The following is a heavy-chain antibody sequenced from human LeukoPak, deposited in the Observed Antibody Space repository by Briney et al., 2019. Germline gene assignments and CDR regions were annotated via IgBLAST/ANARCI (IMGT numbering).Heavy chain of an antibody. CDR3: AKDDSLRFLEWLPIGY. D-gene: IGHD3-3*01. CDR2: VLGSGVPT. CDR1: GIIFSKYG. V-gene: IGHV3-23*01. J-gene: IGHJ4*02. Sequence: GGSLRLSCAASGIIFSKYGMSWVRQAPGKGLEWVATVLGSGVPTYYADSVQGRFTISRDNSKNTLYLQMNSLRAEDTAIYYCAKDDSLRFLEWLPIGYWGQGTLVTVSS.